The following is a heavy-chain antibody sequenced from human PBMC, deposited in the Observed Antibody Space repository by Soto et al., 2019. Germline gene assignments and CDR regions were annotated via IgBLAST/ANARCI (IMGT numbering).Heavy chain of an antibody. CDR3: AREKAASMDYYYYGMDV. CDR2: IIPIFGTA. D-gene: IGHD2-15*01. CDR1: GGTFSSYA. J-gene: IGHJ6*02. Sequence: QVQLVQSGAEVKKPGSSVKVSCKASGGTFSSYAISWVRQAPGQGLEWMGGIIPIFGTANYAQKFQGRVTITADESTSTAYMELSSLRSEDMAVYYCAREKAASMDYYYYGMDVWGQGTTVTVSS. V-gene: IGHV1-69*01.